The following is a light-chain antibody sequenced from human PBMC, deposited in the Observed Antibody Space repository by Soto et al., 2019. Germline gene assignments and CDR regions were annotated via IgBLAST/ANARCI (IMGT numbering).Light chain of an antibody. CDR3: QQYGTSPYT. CDR1: QSVSSTY. J-gene: IGKJ2*01. CDR2: GTS. Sequence: EIVLMQSPGTLSLSPGQRATLSCRASQSVSSTYLAWYQQKPDQAPRLLIDGTSIRATGIPDRFSGSGSGTDITLTISRLEPEDFAVYSCQQYGTSPYTFGQGTKLEIK. V-gene: IGKV3-20*01.